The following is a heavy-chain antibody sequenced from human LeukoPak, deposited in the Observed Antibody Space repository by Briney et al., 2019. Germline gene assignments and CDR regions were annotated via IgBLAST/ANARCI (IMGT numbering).Heavy chain of an antibody. CDR3: ARVTRSSPILDY. CDR1: GYTFTSYA. Sequence: ASVKVSCKASGYTFTSYALHWVRQAPGQRLEWMGWINAGNGNTKYSQKFQGRVTITRDTSASTAYMELSSLRSEDTAVYYCARVTRSSPILDYWGQGTLVTVSS. V-gene: IGHV1-3*01. J-gene: IGHJ4*02. D-gene: IGHD3-9*01. CDR2: INAGNGNT.